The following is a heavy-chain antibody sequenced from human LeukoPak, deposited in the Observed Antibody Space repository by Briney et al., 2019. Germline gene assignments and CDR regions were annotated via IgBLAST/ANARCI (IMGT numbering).Heavy chain of an antibody. D-gene: IGHD4-17*01. J-gene: IGHJ4*02. V-gene: IGHV3-7*01. Sequence: GGSLRLSCAASGFTFSSYWMSWVRQAPGKGLEWVANIKHDGSEKYYVDSVKGRFTISRDNAKNSLYLQMNSLRAEDTAVYYCARHDYGDYGSLDYWGQGTLVTVSS. CDR3: ARHDYGDYGSLDY. CDR1: GFTFSSYW. CDR2: IKHDGSEK.